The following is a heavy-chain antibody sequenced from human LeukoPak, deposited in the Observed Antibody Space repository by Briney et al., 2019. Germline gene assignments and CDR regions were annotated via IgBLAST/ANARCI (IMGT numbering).Heavy chain of an antibody. CDR1: GGSFSDYY. D-gene: IGHD3-22*01. Sequence: SETLSLTCAVYGGSFSDYYWTWIRQTPGKGLEWIGEMSPSGSSNYNPSLKSRVTISVDKSKNQFSLKLRSVTAADTAVYYCARGRQDVNMILVVMAGVSYYLDVWSKGTTVTVS. CDR2: MSPSGSS. J-gene: IGHJ6*03. V-gene: IGHV4-34*01. CDR3: ARGRQDVNMILVVMAGVSYYLDV.